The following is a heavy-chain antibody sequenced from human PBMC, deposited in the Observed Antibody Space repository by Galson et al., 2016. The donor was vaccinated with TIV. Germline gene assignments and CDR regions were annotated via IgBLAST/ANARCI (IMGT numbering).Heavy chain of an antibody. CDR1: GGTLNNYA. J-gene: IGHJ4*02. V-gene: IGHV1-69*10. D-gene: IGHD2-21*02. CDR3: ARDFPCGGACYFFDD. CDR2: VLPIPGST. Sequence: SVKVSCKASGGTLNNYAINWVRQAPGHGLEWMGGVLPIPGSTNFAQNFQGRVTITTDKFTGTVYMELSSLRSGDTAVYFCARDFPCGGACYFFDDWGQGTLVTVSA.